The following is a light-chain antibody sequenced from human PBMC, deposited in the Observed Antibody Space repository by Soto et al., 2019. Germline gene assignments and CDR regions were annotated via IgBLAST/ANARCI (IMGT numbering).Light chain of an antibody. CDR1: SSNIGAGYD. CDR2: GDT. J-gene: IGLJ2*01. CDR3: LCFDSRLSVL. V-gene: IGLV1-40*01. Sequence: QSVLTQPPSVSGAPGQRVTISCTGSSSNIGAGYDVHWYQQLPGRAPKLLIYGDTNRPSGVPDRFSCSKSATSASLASTGLQADDEAYYYCLCFDSRLSVLFGGGTKLTVL.